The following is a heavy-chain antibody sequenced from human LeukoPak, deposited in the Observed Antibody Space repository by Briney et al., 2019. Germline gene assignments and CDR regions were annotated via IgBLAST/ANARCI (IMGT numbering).Heavy chain of an antibody. J-gene: IGHJ3*02. CDR3: ARHCCSGPAKRVFDI. D-gene: IGHD2-15*01. Sequence: SETLSLTCTVSGGSIISSDYHWGWVRQPPGKGLEWIGTISYSGNTDYDPSLRSRVTISVDTSNNQFSLRLGSVTAADTAVYHCARHCCSGPAKRVFDIWGQGAMVTVSS. V-gene: IGHV4-39*01. CDR2: ISYSGNT. CDR1: GGSIISSDYH.